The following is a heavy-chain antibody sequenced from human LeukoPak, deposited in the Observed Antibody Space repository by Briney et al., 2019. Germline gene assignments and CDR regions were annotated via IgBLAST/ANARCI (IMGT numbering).Heavy chain of an antibody. CDR3: ARGGDSSTYYLTDAFDI. CDR2: INHSGST. J-gene: IGHJ3*02. D-gene: IGHD3-22*01. V-gene: IGHV4-34*01. Sequence: SETLSLTCAVYGGSFSGYYWSWIRQPPGKGLEWIGEINHSGSTNYNPSLKSRVTISVDTSKNQFSLKQSSVTAADTAVYYCARGGDSSTYYLTDAFDIWGQGTMVTVSS. CDR1: GGSFSGYY.